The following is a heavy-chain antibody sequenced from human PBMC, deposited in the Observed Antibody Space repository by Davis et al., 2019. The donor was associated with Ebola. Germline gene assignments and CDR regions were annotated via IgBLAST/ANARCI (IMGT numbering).Heavy chain of an antibody. D-gene: IGHD6-19*01. Sequence: GESLKISCAASGYTFSSYGMHWVRQAPGKGLEWVAVISYDGSNKYYADSVKGRFTITRDNSKNTLYLQMNSLRAEDTAVHYCAKGLGSSGWYYFDYWGQGTLVTVSS. CDR3: AKGLGSSGWYYFDY. J-gene: IGHJ4*02. V-gene: IGHV3-30*18. CDR2: ISYDGSNK. CDR1: GYTFSSYG.